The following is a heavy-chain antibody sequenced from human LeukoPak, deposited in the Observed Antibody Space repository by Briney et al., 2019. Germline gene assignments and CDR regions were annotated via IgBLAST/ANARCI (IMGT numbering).Heavy chain of an antibody. CDR3: ARTEATYHYMDV. J-gene: IGHJ6*03. V-gene: IGHV2-70*04. Sequence: SGPALVKPTQTLTLTCTFSGFSLSTSGMRVSWIRQPPGKALEWLARIDWDDDKFYSTSLRTRLTISKDTSKNQVVPTMTNMDPVDTATYYCARTEATYHYMDVWGKGTTVTVSS. CDR1: GFSLSTSGMR. D-gene: IGHD5-24*01. CDR2: IDWDDDK.